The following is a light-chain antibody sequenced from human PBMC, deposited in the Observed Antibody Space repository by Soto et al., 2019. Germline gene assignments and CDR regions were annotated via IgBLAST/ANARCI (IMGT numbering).Light chain of an antibody. CDR3: SSYISSATLVV. CDR2: EVT. V-gene: IGLV2-14*01. Sequence: QSALTQPASVSGSPGQSITISCTGSSSDVGNYNYVSWYQQHPGKAPKLMIYEVTNRPSGVSSRFSGSKSGNTASLTISGLQAEDEADYYCSSYISSATLVVFGGGTKLTVL. J-gene: IGLJ2*01. CDR1: SSDVGNYNY.